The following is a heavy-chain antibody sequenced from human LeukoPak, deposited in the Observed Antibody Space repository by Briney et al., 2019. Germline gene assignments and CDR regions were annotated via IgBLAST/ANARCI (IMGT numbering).Heavy chain of an antibody. CDR1: GFTFSSYT. V-gene: IGHV3-21*01. CDR3: ARALYCSGGSCYGMDV. Sequence: GGSLRLSCAASGFTFSSYTMNWVRQAPGKGREWVSSISSSSSYIYYADSVKGRFTISRDNAKNSLYLQMNSLRAEDTAVYYCARALYCSGGSCYGMDVWGQGTTVTVSS. J-gene: IGHJ6*02. D-gene: IGHD2-15*01. CDR2: ISSSSSYI.